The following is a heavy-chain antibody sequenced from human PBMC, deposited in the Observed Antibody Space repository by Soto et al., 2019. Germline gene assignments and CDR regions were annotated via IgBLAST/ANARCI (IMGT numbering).Heavy chain of an antibody. CDR2: ISSSSSYI. CDR3: ARCSSTSCYLSF. J-gene: IGHJ4*02. V-gene: IGHV3-21*01. CDR1: GFTFSSDS. Sequence: EVQLVESGGGLVKPGGSLRLSCAASGFTFSSDSMNWVRQAPGKGLEWVSSISSSSSYIYYADSVKGRFTISRDNAKNSLSLQMNSLRAEDTAVYYCARCSSTSCYLSFWGQGTLVTVSS. D-gene: IGHD2-2*01.